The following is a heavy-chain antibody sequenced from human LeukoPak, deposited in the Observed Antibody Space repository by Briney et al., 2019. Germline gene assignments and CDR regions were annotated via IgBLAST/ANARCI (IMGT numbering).Heavy chain of an antibody. V-gene: IGHV4-61*02. CDR1: GGSISSGSYC. J-gene: IGHJ3*02. Sequence: SETLSLTCTVSGGSISSGSYCWSWIRQPAGKGLEWIGRISISGSTNYNPSLKSRVTISVDTSKNQFSLKLSSVTAADTAVYYCARHSHVGASFRAFDTWGQGTMVTVSS. CDR2: ISISGST. D-gene: IGHD1-26*01. CDR3: ARHSHVGASFRAFDT.